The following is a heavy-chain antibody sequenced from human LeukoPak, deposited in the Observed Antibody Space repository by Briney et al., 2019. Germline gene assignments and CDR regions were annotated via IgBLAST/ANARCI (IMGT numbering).Heavy chain of an antibody. Sequence: GGSLRLSCAASGFTFSSYGMHWVRQATGKGLEWVAVISYDGSNKYYADSVKGRFTISRDNSKNTLYLQMNSLRAEDTAVYYCAKQYGDRQGAYYYYYMDVWGKGTTVTVSS. CDR3: AKQYGDRQGAYYYYYMDV. CDR2: ISYDGSNK. D-gene: IGHD4-17*01. CDR1: GFTFSSYG. J-gene: IGHJ6*03. V-gene: IGHV3-30*18.